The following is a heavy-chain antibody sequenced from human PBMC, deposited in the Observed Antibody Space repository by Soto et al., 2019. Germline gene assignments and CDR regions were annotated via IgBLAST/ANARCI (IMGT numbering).Heavy chain of an antibody. CDR1: GLTLNHYD. Sequence: GALRLYFAGSGLTLNHYDIRWVRHAPGKGREWVTGIIDSGGSTYYADSVKGRFTISRDNSKNPLYLQMKSLRAEDTAVYYCAKEHYYSSGTLAFDNWGQGTMVTVSS. J-gene: IGHJ3*02. CDR3: AKEHYYSSGTLAFDN. V-gene: IGHV3-23*01. CDR2: IIDSGGST. D-gene: IGHD3-22*01.